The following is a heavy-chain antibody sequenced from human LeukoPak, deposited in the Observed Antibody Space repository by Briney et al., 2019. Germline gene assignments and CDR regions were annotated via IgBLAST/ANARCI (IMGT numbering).Heavy chain of an antibody. CDR3: ARAPVTSCRGAFCYPFDI. J-gene: IGHJ4*02. CDR1: GFTVSSNY. V-gene: IGHV3-23*01. D-gene: IGHD2-15*01. Sequence: GGSLRLSCAASGFTVSSNYMSWVRQAPGKGLEWVSATSSSDAGTYHAESVRGRFTISRDNSKNTLYLQMNSLRADDAAVYYRARAPVTSCRGAFCYPFDIWGQGTLVTVSS. CDR2: TSSSDAGT.